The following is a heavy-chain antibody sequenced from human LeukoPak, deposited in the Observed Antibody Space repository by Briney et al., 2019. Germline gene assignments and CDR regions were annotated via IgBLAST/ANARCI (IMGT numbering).Heavy chain of an antibody. J-gene: IGHJ4*02. V-gene: IGHV4-59*01. CDR1: SGSISSYY. CDR2: IYYSGST. D-gene: IGHD5-24*01. Sequence: PSETLSLTCTVSSGSISSYYWSWIRQPPGKGLEWIGYIYYSGSTNYNPSLKSRVTISVDTSKNQFSLKLSSVTAADTAVYYCAREGGYNLRAFDYWGQGTLVTVSS. CDR3: AREGGYNLRAFDY.